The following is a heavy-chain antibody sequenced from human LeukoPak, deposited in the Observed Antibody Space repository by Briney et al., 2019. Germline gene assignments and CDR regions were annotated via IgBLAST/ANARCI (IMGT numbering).Heavy chain of an antibody. Sequence: ASVKVSCKASGYTFTSYGISWVRQAPGHGLEWMGWISTYIDKINYAHKFQGRVTMTTDTSTSTAYMEMSSLRTDDTAIYYCARHREWLRLGTDYYMDVWGKGTTVTVSS. D-gene: IGHD5-12*01. CDR1: GYTFTSYG. CDR2: ISTYIDKI. V-gene: IGHV1-18*01. J-gene: IGHJ6*03. CDR3: ARHREWLRLGTDYYMDV.